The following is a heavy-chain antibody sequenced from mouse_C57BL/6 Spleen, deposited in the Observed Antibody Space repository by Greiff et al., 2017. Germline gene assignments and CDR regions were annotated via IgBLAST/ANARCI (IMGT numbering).Heavy chain of an antibody. J-gene: IGHJ4*01. CDR2: IWSDGST. V-gene: IGHV2-6-1*01. CDR3: ARHPLRRGDYYAMDY. D-gene: IGHD2-12*01. Sequence: VQRVESGPGLVAPSQSLSITCTVSGFSLTSYGVHWVRQPPGKGLEWLVVIWSDGSTTYNSALKSRLSISKDNSKSQVFLKMNSLQTDDTAMYYCARHPLRRGDYYAMDYWGQGTSVTVSS. CDR1: GFSLTSYG.